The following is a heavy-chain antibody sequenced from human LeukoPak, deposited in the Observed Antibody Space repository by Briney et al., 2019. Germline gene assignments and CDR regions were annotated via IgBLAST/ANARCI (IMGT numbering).Heavy chain of an antibody. CDR3: ARDQSFLEWLYRFDP. Sequence: PSETLSLTCTVSGGSISSYYWSWIRQPPGKGLEWIGYIYYSGSTNYNPSLKSRVTISVDASKNQFSLKLSSVTAADTAVYYCARDQSFLEWLYRFDPWGQGTLVTVSP. V-gene: IGHV4-59*01. CDR2: IYYSGST. J-gene: IGHJ5*02. D-gene: IGHD3-3*02. CDR1: GGSISSYY.